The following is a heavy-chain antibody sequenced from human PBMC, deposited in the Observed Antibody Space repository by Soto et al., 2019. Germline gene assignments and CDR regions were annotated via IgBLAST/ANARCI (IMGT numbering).Heavy chain of an antibody. J-gene: IGHJ4*02. CDR1: GYTFTNYA. CDR2: INAGNGNT. V-gene: IGHV1-3*05. D-gene: IGHD5-12*01. CDR3: ARVSGYYLPDY. Sequence: QVQLVQSGAEEKKPGASVKVSCKASGYTFTNYATHWVRQAPGQRLEWMGWINAGNGNTKYSQKFQGRVTITRDTSASTGYMELSSLRSEDTAAYYCARVSGYYLPDYWGQGTLVTVAS.